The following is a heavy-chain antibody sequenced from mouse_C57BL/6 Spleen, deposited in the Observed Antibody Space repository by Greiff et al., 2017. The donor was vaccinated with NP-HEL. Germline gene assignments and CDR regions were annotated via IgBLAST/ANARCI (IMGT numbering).Heavy chain of an antibody. J-gene: IGHJ2*01. Sequence: QVQLKESGVELMKPGASGKLSCKATGYTFTGYWIEWVKQRPGQGLEWIGEILPGRGMINYNEKLKGKATFTADTSSNTAYMQLSSLTTENSTIYYCARGGIYYSGRGYWGQGTTLTVSS. V-gene: IGHV1-9*01. CDR2: ILPGRGMI. CDR1: GYTFTGYW. CDR3: ARGGIYYSGRGY. D-gene: IGHD1-1*01.